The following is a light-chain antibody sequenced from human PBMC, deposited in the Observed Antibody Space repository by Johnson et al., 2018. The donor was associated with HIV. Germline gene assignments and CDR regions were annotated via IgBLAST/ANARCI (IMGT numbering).Light chain of an antibody. CDR3: GTWESSLSAGSV. V-gene: IGLV1-51*02. J-gene: IGLJ1*01. CDR1: SSNIGNNY. CDR2: ENN. Sequence: QSVLTQPPSVSAAPGQKVTISCSGSSSNIGNNYVSWYQHLPGTAPQLLIYENNKRPSGIPDRFCGEKTEKRENLGIMSLQTGDEADYYCGTWESSLSAGSVFGAGTKVTVL.